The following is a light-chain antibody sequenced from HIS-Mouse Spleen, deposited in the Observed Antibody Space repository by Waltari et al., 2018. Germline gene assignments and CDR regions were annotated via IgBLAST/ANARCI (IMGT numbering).Light chain of an antibody. CDR3: QQSYSTPQWT. CDR1: QSISSY. V-gene: IGKV1-39*01. Sequence: DVQMTQSPSSLSASVGDRVPIPCRASQSISSYLNWYQQKPGKAPKLLIYAASSLQSWVPSRFSGSGSGTDFTLTISSLQPEDFATYYCQQSYSTPQWTFGQGTKVEIK. CDR2: AAS. J-gene: IGKJ1*01.